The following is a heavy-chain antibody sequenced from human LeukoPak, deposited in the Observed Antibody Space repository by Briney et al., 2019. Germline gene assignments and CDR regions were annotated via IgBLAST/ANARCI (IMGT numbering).Heavy chain of an antibody. V-gene: IGHV3-30-3*01. J-gene: IGHJ4*02. Sequence: GGSLRLSCAASGFTFSSYAMHWVRQAPGKGLEWVAVISYDGSNKYYADSVKGRFTISRDNSKNTLYLQMNSLRAEDTAVYYCARDGNSGSYYGIGYWGQGTLVTVSS. CDR3: ARDGNSGSYYGIGY. D-gene: IGHD1-26*01. CDR2: ISYDGSNK. CDR1: GFTFSSYA.